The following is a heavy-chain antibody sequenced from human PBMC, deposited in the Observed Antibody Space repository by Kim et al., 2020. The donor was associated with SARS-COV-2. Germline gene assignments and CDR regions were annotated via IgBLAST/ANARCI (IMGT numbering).Heavy chain of an antibody. J-gene: IGHJ6*02. CDR3: AKDASKSGYDFFYYYGMDV. CDR1: GFTFSSYG. CDR2: ISYDGSNK. V-gene: IGHV3-30*18. Sequence: GGSLRLSCAASGFTFSSYGMHWVRQAPGKGLEWVAVISYDGSNKYYADSVKGRFTISRDNSKNTLYLQMNSLRAEDTAVYYCAKDASKSGYDFFYYYGMDVWGQGTTVTVSS. D-gene: IGHD5-12*01.